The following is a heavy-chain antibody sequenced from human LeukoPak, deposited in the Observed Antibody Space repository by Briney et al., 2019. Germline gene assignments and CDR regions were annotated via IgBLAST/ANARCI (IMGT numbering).Heavy chain of an antibody. CDR1: GFTFSDYY. CDR2: INHSGST. V-gene: IGHV4-34*01. Sequence: LRLSCAASGFTFSDYYMSWIRQAPGKGLEWIGEINHSGSTNYNPSLKSRVTISVDTSKNQFSLKLNSVTAADTAVYYCARGGGKNWYFDLWGRGTLVTVSS. J-gene: IGHJ2*01. D-gene: IGHD4-23*01. CDR3: ARGGGKNWYFDL.